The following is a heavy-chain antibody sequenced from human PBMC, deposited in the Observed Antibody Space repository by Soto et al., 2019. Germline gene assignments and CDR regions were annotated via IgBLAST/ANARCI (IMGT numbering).Heavy chain of an antibody. D-gene: IGHD3-10*02. J-gene: IGHJ6*02. Sequence: GGSLRLSCAPSGFNIYDSAMHWVRQVPGGGLEWVAGIYGRISGVGYADSVKGRFTISKDVAKSSLYLQMNSLTTEDTALYYCVRDVLSGGADVWGQGT. CDR2: IYGRISGV. CDR1: GFNIYDSA. V-gene: IGHV3-9*01. CDR3: VRDVLSGGADV.